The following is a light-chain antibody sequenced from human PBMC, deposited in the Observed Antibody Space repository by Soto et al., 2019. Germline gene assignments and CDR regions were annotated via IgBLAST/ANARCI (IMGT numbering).Light chain of an antibody. CDR3: SSYAGSNILYV. CDR2: EVS. V-gene: IGLV2-8*01. J-gene: IGLJ1*01. Sequence: QSVLTQPRSASGSPGQSVTISCTGISSDVGGYNYVSWYQQHPGKAPKLMIYEVSKRPSGVPDRFSGSKSGNTASLTVSGLQAEAEADYYCSSYAGSNILYVFGTGTKVTVL. CDR1: SSDVGGYNY.